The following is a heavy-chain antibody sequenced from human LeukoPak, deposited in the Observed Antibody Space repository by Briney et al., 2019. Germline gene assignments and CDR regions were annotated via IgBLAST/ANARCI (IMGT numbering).Heavy chain of an antibody. CDR3: ARVTRGGCDGYFDY. J-gene: IGHJ4*02. D-gene: IGHD2-15*01. CDR2: IRYDGSNK. Sequence: GGSLRLSCAASGFTFSSYGMHWVRQAPGKGLEWVTFIRYDGSNKYYADSVKGRFTISRDNSKNTLYLQINSLRAEDTAVYYCARVTRGGCDGYFDYWGQGTLVTVSS. CDR1: GFTFSSYG. V-gene: IGHV3-30*02.